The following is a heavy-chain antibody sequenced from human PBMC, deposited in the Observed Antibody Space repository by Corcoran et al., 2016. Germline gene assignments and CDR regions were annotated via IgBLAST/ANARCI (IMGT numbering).Heavy chain of an antibody. D-gene: IGHD3-16*01. V-gene: IGHV3-33*01. CDR2: IWYDGSIR. CDR3: ARTPGSRSDPGDLTGGYYYYGMDV. J-gene: IGHJ6*02. Sequence: QVQLVESGGGVVQPGRSLRLSCAASGFTFSSHGMHWVRQAPGKGLEWVAVIWYDGSIRYYADSVKGRFTISRDDSKNTVYLQMNSLRAEERAVYFCARTPGSRSDPGDLTGGYYYYGMDVCGQGTTVTVSS. CDR1: GFTFSSHG.